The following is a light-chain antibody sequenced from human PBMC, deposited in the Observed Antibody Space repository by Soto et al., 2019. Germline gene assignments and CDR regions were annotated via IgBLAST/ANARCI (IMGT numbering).Light chain of an antibody. Sequence: EIVSTQSPGTLSLSPGERATLSCRASQTVTSSYLAWYQQKPGQAPRLLIYGASSRAAGIPDRFSGSESGTDFTLTISRLEPEDFAVYHCQQYGRSPLTFGGGTKVEIK. CDR3: QQYGRSPLT. CDR1: QTVTSSY. CDR2: GAS. V-gene: IGKV3-20*01. J-gene: IGKJ4*01.